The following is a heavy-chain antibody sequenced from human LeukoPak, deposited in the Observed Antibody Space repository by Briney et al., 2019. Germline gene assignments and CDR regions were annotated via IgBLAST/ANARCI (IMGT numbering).Heavy chain of an antibody. CDR2: IFYSGST. CDR3: AKSNGYGLVDI. CDR1: GGSISTSSYY. J-gene: IGHJ3*02. D-gene: IGHD3-10*01. V-gene: IGHV4-39*07. Sequence: PSETLSLTCTVSGGSISTSSYYWGWVRQPPGKGLEWIGNIFYSGSTYYSPSLKSRVTISLDTSRNQFSLKLNSVTAADTAVYCAKSNGYGLVDIWGQGTMVTVSS.